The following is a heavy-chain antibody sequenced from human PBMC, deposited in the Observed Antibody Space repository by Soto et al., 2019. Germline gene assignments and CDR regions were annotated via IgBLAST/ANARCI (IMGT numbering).Heavy chain of an antibody. J-gene: IGHJ4*02. CDR2: LSWNGGSI. CDR1: GFTFDDYA. V-gene: IGHV3-9*01. D-gene: IGHD3-16*02. CDR3: AKDMDPVTFGGVIAMDS. Sequence: EVQLVESGGGLVQPGRSLRLSCAASGFTFDDYAMHWVRQVPGKGLQWVSGLSWNGGSIGYADSVKGRFTISRDNAKNSLYLQMNSLRAEDSALYYCAKDMDPVTFGGVIAMDSWGQGTLVTVSS.